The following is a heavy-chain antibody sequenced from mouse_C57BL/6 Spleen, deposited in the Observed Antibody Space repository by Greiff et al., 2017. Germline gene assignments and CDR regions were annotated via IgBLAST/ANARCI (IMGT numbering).Heavy chain of an antibody. Sequence: VKLVESGAELARPGASVKLSCKASGYTFPSYGISWVKQRTGQGLEWIGEIYPRSGNTYYNEKFKGKATLTADKSSSTAYMELRSLTSEDSAVYFCARPLDYGSSYPWFAYWGQGTLVTVSA. CDR3: ARPLDYGSSYPWFAY. J-gene: IGHJ3*01. D-gene: IGHD1-1*01. V-gene: IGHV1-81*01. CDR2: IYPRSGNT. CDR1: GYTFPSYG.